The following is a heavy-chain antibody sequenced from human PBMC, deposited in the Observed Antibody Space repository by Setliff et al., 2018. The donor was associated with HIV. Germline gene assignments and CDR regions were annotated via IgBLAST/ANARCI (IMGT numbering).Heavy chain of an antibody. D-gene: IGHD6-13*01. J-gene: IGHJ6*03. V-gene: IGHV3-23*01. CDR3: AKTTPSSIRSPYYYYMDV. CDR1: GFTFRHYS. CDR2: ISGSGATT. Sequence: GGSLRLSCAASGFTFRHYSMNWVRQAPGKGLEWVSGISGSGATTNYADSVKGRFTISRDNSKNTLYLQMSTLRAEDTAVYYCAKTTPSSIRSPYYYYMDVWGKGTTVTVSS.